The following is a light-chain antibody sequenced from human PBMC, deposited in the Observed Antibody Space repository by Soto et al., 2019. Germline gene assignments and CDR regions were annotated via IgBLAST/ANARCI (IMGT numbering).Light chain of an antibody. CDR1: QSISNY. CDR2: AAS. CDR3: QQSFSSPQIT. Sequence: DIQMTQSPSSLSASVGDRVTITCRASQSISNYLSWYQQKPGKAPNLLIYAASSLQSGVPSRFSGVGSGTDFTLTISSLQPEDFATYYCQQSFSSPQITFGQGTRLEIK. J-gene: IGKJ5*01. V-gene: IGKV1-39*01.